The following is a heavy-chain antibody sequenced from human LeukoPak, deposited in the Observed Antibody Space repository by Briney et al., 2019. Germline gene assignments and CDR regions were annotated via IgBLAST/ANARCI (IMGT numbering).Heavy chain of an antibody. CDR2: IHYSAAT. CDR3: VRRANVVSGWPTTNFDP. D-gene: IGHD6-19*01. Sequence: PSETLSLTPTVSGGSTRSHTYYSGRIRQPPGKGLAWVGSIHYSAATYYNPSLESRVTISVDTSRNQFSLRVSSVTAADTAIYYCVRRANVVSGWPTTNFDPWGQGTLATVSS. CDR1: GGSTRSHTYY. V-gene: IGHV4-39*01. J-gene: IGHJ5*02.